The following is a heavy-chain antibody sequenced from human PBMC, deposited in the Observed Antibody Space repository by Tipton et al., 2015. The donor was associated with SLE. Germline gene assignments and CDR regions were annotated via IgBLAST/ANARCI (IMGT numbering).Heavy chain of an antibody. CDR1: GGSISSYY. V-gene: IGHV4-59*01. Sequence: TLSLTCTVSGGSISSYYWSWIRQPPGKGLEWIGYIYYSWSTNYNPSLKSRVTISVDTSKNQFSLKLSSVTAADTAVYYCARELGMVAFDIWCQGTMVTVSS. J-gene: IGHJ3*02. CDR2: IYYSWST. CDR3: ARELGMVAFDI. D-gene: IGHD7-27*01.